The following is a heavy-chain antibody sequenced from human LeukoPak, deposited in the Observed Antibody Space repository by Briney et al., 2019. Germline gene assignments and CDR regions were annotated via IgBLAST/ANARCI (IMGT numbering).Heavy chain of an antibody. D-gene: IGHD6-13*01. CDR3: AREGSSWYYAFDI. Sequence: SETLSLTCAVSGYSISSGYYWGWIRQPPGKGLEWIGSIYHSGSTYYNPSLKSRVTISVDTSKNQFALKLSSVTAADTAVYYCAREGSSWYYAFDIWGQGTMVTVSS. CDR2: IYHSGST. V-gene: IGHV4-38-2*02. J-gene: IGHJ3*02. CDR1: GYSISSGYY.